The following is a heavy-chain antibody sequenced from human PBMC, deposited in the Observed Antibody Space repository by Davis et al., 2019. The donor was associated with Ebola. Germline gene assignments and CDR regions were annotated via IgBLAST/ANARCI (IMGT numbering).Heavy chain of an antibody. J-gene: IGHJ6*04. CDR3: ARRGMGGYGDYYYYYGMDV. V-gene: IGHV4-39*01. Sequence: SETLSLTCTVSGGSISSSSYYWGWIRQPPGKGLEWIGSIYYSGSTYYNPSLKSRVTISVDTSKNQFSLKLSSVTAADTAVYYCARRGMGGYGDYYYYYGMDVWGKGTTVTVSS. CDR1: GGSISSSSYY. D-gene: IGHD4-17*01. CDR2: IYYSGST.